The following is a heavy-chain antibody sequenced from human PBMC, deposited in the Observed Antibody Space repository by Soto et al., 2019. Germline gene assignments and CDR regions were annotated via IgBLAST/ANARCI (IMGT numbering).Heavy chain of an antibody. J-gene: IGHJ4*02. D-gene: IGHD1-7*01. Sequence: SETLSLTCAVSGGSISSNNWWTWVRQPPGQGLEWIGEIYRTGSTNYNPSLKSRVTISLDKSENQFSLKVTSLTAADTAVYYCASRDPGTSVDYWGQGTLVTVSS. CDR2: IYRTGST. CDR1: GGSISSNNW. CDR3: ASRDPGTSVDY. V-gene: IGHV4-4*02.